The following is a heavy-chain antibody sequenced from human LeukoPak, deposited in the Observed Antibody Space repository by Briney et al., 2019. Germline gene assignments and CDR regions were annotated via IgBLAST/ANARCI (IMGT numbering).Heavy chain of an antibody. Sequence: GGSLRLSCAASGFTFDDYAMHWVRQAPGKGLEWVSLISGDGGSTYYADSVKGRFTISRDNSKNTLYLQMNSLRAEDTAVYYCAKTVVPAAIFWFDPWGQGTLVTVSS. D-gene: IGHD2-2*02. V-gene: IGHV3-43*02. CDR1: GFTFDDYA. CDR2: ISGDGGST. J-gene: IGHJ5*02. CDR3: AKTVVPAAIFWFDP.